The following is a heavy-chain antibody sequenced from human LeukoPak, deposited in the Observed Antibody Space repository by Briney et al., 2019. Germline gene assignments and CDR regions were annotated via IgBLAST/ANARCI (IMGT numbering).Heavy chain of an antibody. Sequence: ASVKVSCKASGYTFTGYYMHWVRQAPGQGLEWMGWINPNSGGTNYAQKFQGRVTMTRDTSISTAYMELSRLRSDDTAVYYCARLNSLQYYDILTGYFTFDYWGQGTLVTVSS. J-gene: IGHJ4*02. V-gene: IGHV1-2*02. CDR1: GYTFTGYY. D-gene: IGHD3-9*01. CDR3: ARLNSLQYYDILTGYFTFDY. CDR2: INPNSGGT.